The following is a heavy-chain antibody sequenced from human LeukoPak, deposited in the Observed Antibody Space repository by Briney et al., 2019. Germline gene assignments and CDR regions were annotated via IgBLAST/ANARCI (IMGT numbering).Heavy chain of an antibody. D-gene: IGHD3-9*01. CDR3: ARARYFDWLSSSFDY. Sequence: TSETLSLTCAVSGGSISSSNWWSWVRQPPGKGLEWIGEIYHSGSTNYNPSLKSRVTISVDKSKNQFSLKLSSVTAADTAVYYCARARYFDWLSSSFDYWGQGTLVTVSS. CDR2: IYHSGST. V-gene: IGHV4-4*02. CDR1: GGSISSSNW. J-gene: IGHJ4*02.